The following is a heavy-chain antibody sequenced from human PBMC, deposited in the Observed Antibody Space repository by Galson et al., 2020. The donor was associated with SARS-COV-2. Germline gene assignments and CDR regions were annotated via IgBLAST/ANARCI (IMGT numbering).Heavy chain of an antibody. CDR3: VRGAEERRIIVVVPYYYTYMDV. V-gene: IGHV4-34*01. CDR2: IKHRGST. D-gene: IGHD2-2*01. Sequence: SENLSLTCAVYAGSIKKYYWTWLRQSPGKGLQWIGEIKHRGSTNYDTSLQGRVAMSIDTSKNQFSLRLSSVTAADTAVYYCVRGAEERRIIVVVPYYYTYMDVWGGGTAVTVSS. CDR1: AGSIKKYY. J-gene: IGHJ6*03.